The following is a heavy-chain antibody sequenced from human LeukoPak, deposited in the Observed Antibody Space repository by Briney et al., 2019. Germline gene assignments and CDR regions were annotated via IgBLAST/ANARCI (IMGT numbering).Heavy chain of an antibody. CDR3: ARDRGGSGRLYYYYYYMDV. CDR2: IYYSGST. CDR1: GGSISSSSYY. V-gene: IGHV4-39*02. Sequence: PSETLSLTCTVSGGSISSSSYYWGWIRQPPGKGLEWIGSIYYSGSTYYNPSLKSRVTISVDTSKNQFSLKLSSVTAADTAVYYCARDRGGSGRLYYYYYYMDVWGKGTTVTVSS. J-gene: IGHJ6*03. D-gene: IGHD3-10*01.